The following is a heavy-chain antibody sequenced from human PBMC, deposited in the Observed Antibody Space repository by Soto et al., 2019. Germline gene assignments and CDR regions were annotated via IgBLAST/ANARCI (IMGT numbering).Heavy chain of an antibody. V-gene: IGHV4-34*01. CDR3: ARGKWTTVVTPRDYYYGMDV. J-gene: IGHJ6*02. D-gene: IGHD4-17*01. CDR2: INHSGST. Sequence: QVQLQQWGAGLLKPSETLSITCAVYGGSFSGYYWSWIRQPPGKGLEWIGEINHSGSTNYNPSLKRRVTISVDTSKNQFPLKLSSVAAADTAVYYFARGKWTTVVTPRDYYYGMDVWGQGTTVTVSS. CDR1: GGSFSGYY.